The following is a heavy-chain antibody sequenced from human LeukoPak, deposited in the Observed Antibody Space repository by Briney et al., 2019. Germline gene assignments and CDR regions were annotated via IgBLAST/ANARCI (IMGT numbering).Heavy chain of an antibody. CDR1: RFTFSSYC. Sequence: AGYLRLSCAAYRFTFSSYCMHWDRQAPGKGLVRVSRMNSDGSSTSYADSVKGRFTISRDNAKNTLYLQMNSLRAEGTAVYYCARAETTNDAFDIWGQGTIVTVSS. CDR2: MNSDGSST. V-gene: IGHV3-74*01. D-gene: IGHD4-17*01. J-gene: IGHJ3*02. CDR3: ARAETTNDAFDI.